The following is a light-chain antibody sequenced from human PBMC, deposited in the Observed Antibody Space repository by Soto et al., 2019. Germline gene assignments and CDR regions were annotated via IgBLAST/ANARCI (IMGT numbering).Light chain of an antibody. CDR2: SNT. Sequence: QSVLTQPPSASGTPGQRVTISCSGSSSNIGRNVVNWYQQLPGTAPKLLIYSNTQRPSGVPDRFSGSKSGTSASLAVSGLQSEDEADYYCEAWDDSLKGVVFGGGTKLTVL. J-gene: IGLJ2*01. V-gene: IGLV1-44*01. CDR3: EAWDDSLKGVV. CDR1: SSNIGRNV.